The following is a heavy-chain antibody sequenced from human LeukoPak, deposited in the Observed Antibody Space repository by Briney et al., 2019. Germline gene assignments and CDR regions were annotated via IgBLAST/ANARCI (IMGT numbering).Heavy chain of an antibody. CDR2: FEPEEGEHGET. D-gene: IGHD1-1*01. Sequence: ASVKVSCRVSGYSLSDLSIHWVRHVPGKGLEWLGGFEPEEGEHGETIYAQKFEGRLTLTEDTATDTAYMELVSLTSADTAVYYCATDRLEIYALHIWGQGTVVTVSS. J-gene: IGHJ3*02. V-gene: IGHV1-24*01. CDR3: ATDRLEIYALHI. CDR1: GYSLSDLS.